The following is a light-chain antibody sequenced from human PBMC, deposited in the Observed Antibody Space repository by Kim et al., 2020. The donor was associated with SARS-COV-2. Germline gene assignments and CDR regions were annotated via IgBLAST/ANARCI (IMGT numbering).Light chain of an antibody. CDR1: SSDVGNYNY. Sequence: QSITISCTGTSSDVGNYNYVSWYQHHPGEAPKVMIYDVTKRPSGVSNRFFGSKSGNTASLTISGLQTEDEANYYCCSYAGSSTSYAFGSGTKVTVL. CDR2: DVT. V-gene: IGLV2-23*02. J-gene: IGLJ1*01. CDR3: CSYAGSSTSYA.